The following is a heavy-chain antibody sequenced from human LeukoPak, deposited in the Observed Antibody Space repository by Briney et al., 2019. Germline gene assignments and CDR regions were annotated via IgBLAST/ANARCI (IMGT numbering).Heavy chain of an antibody. J-gene: IGHJ4*02. CDR3: ARDRPNYYGSDGHYYRRDGDY. D-gene: IGHD3-22*01. V-gene: IGHV3-23*01. CDR2: ITIRDRTT. CDR1: GFTFSIYA. Sequence: GGSLRLSCAASGFTFSIYAMSWVRHTPGKGLECVSSITIRDRTTYHADSVKGRFTISRDNSENTLYLQMNSLRAEDSALYYGARDRPNYYGSDGHYYRRDGDYWGQGTLVTVSS.